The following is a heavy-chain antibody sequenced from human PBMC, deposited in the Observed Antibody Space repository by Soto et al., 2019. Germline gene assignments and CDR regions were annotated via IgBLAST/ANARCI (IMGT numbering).Heavy chain of an antibody. CDR2: ISYDGSNK. D-gene: IGHD5-12*01. Sequence: QVQLVESGGGVVQPGRSLRLSCAASGFTFSSYAMHWVRQAPGKGLEWVAVISYDGSNKYYADSVKGRFTISRDNSNNTLYLQMTSLRAEATAVYYCARDYYRFNSGYGFSMDVWGQGTTVTVSS. CDR3: ARDYYRFNSGYGFSMDV. V-gene: IGHV3-30-3*01. CDR1: GFTFSSYA. J-gene: IGHJ6*02.